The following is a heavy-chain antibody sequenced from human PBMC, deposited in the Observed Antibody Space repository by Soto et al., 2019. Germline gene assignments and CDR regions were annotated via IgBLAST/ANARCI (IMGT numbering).Heavy chain of an antibody. V-gene: IGHV3-30*03. CDR2: ISDDGSSK. CDR1: GFDFSGFG. D-gene: IGHD3-22*01. Sequence: QVQMVESGGGVVQPGRSLRLSCAASGFDFSGFGMHWVRQAPGKGLEWVSVISDDGSSKYYADSVKGRFTTFRDNSKHTLYLQMDSLRTEDTATYFCARDLDYSEGSGYQDLFDYWGQGTLVTVSS. J-gene: IGHJ4*02. CDR3: ARDLDYSEGSGYQDLFDY.